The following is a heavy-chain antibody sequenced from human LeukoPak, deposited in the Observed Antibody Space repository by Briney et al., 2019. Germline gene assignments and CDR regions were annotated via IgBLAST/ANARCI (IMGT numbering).Heavy chain of an antibody. Sequence: ASVKVSCKASGYTFTSYGISWVRQAPGQGLEWLGWISVYNGHTNYAQKLQGRVTMTTDTSTSTAYMELRSLRSDDTAVYYCARVFSGRSDYYYYYYYMDVWGKGITVTISS. CDR2: ISVYNGHT. D-gene: IGHD2-21*01. CDR1: GYTFTSYG. J-gene: IGHJ6*03. CDR3: ARVFSGRSDYYYYYYYMDV. V-gene: IGHV1-18*01.